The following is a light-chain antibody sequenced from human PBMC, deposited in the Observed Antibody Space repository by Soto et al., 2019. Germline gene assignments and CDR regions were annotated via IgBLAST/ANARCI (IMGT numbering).Light chain of an antibody. Sequence: IQLTQSPSSLSATVGDRVTTTCRASQDISRALAWYQQKPGKAPNLLISPASNLQSGVPSRFSGSGSGTDFTLTINGLQPEDFATYWCQQLYGYPLTFGGGSKVEIK. CDR2: PAS. V-gene: IGKV1-9*01. CDR1: QDISRA. CDR3: QQLYGYPLT. J-gene: IGKJ4*01.